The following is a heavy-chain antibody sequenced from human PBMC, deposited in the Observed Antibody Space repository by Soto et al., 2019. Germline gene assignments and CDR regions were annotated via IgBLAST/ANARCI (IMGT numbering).Heavy chain of an antibody. Sequence: QGQLVQSGAEVKKPGSSVKVSCKASGGSFRNFGITWVRQAPGQGLEWMGGIIPIFGTPKYAQKFQGRVITNEDESTSTAFMEMTNVRPDDTAVSSSARASSCLCAGDPCYRLDSWFEAWGQGTLVTVSS. CDR3: ARASSCLCAGDPCYRLDSWFEA. J-gene: IGHJ5*02. CDR2: IIPIFGTP. V-gene: IGHV1-69*01. D-gene: IGHD3-10*02. CDR1: GGSFRNFG.